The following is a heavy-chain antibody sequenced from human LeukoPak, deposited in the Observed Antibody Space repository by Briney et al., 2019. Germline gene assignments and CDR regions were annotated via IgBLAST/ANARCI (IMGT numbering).Heavy chain of an antibody. CDR1: VGSFSGYY. CDR3: ARKFRGYYDSTRRYYFDY. J-gene: IGHJ4*02. Sequence: PSETLSLTCAVYVGSFSGYYWSWIRQPPGKGLEWIGEINHSGSTNYNPSLKSRVTISVDTSKNQFSLKLSSVTAADTAVYYCARKFRGYYDSTRRYYFDYWGQGTLVTVSS. CDR2: INHSGST. D-gene: IGHD3-22*01. V-gene: IGHV4-34*01.